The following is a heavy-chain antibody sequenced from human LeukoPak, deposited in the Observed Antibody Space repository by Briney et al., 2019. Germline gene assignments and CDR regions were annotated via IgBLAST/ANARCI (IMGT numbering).Heavy chain of an antibody. V-gene: IGHV1-2*06. CDR2: INPNSGGT. CDR3: ARDIGYAAFYYMDV. J-gene: IGHJ6*03. Sequence: ASVKVSCKASGYTFTGYYMHWVRQAPGQGLEWMGRINPNSGGTNYAQKFQGRVTMTRDTSISTAYMELSRLRSDDTAAYYCARDIGYAAFYYMDVWGKGTTVTVSS. D-gene: IGHD5-12*01. CDR1: GYTFTGYY.